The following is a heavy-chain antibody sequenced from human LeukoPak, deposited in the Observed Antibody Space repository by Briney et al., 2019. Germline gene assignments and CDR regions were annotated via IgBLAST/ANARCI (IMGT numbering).Heavy chain of an antibody. CDR3: ARDRNLYSGSFAS. V-gene: IGHV1-2*06. CDR2: INPDSGGT. D-gene: IGHD1-26*01. CDR1: EYTFSGDY. J-gene: IGHJ4*02. Sequence: ASVKVSCRASEYTFSGDYIHWVRQAPGQGLEWMGRINPDSGGTTYAQNFQSRVTMTRDTSIGTAYMELSRLTSDDSAFYYCARDRNLYSGSFASWGQGTLVTVSS.